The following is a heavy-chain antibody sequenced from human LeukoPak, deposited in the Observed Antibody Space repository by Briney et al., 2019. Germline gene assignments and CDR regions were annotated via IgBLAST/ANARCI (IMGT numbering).Heavy chain of an antibody. D-gene: IGHD2-2*01. J-gene: IGHJ4*02. CDR3: AKRFCSATRCFHFDY. CDR1: GLTFAGYD. Sequence: GGSPRLSCAASGLTFAGYDMSWVRQAPGKGLEWVSTISASGDNTYYAGSVKGWFTISRDNSKNTLYLQMDSLRAEDTAVYYCAKRFCSATRCFHFDYWGQGTLVTVSS. V-gene: IGHV3-23*01. CDR2: ISASGDNT.